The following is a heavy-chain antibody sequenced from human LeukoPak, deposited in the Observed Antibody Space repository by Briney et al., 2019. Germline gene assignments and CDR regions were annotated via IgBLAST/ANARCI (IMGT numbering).Heavy chain of an antibody. CDR1: GYTFTSYG. CDR3: ARDYADYEKGDFDY. D-gene: IGHD4-17*01. CDR2: IRAYNGNT. V-gene: IGHV1-18*01. J-gene: IGHJ4*02. Sequence: ASVKVSCKASGYTFTSYGISWVRQAPGQGLEWMGWIRAYNGNTNYAQKFQGRGTMTTDTSTSTAYMELRSLRSDDTAVYYCARDYADYEKGDFDYWGQGTLVTVSS.